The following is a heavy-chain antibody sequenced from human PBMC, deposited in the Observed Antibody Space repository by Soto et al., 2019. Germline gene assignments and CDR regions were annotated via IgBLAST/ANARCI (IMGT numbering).Heavy chain of an antibody. Sequence: ETLSLTCTVSGGSISSSSYYWGWIRQPPGKGLEWIGSIYYSGSTYYNPSLKSRVTISVDTSKNQFSLKLSSVTAADTAVYYCERHYLAVLAANLLDYYYGMNVWGQGATVTVSS. D-gene: IGHD2-15*01. V-gene: IGHV4-39*01. CDR2: IYYSGST. CDR3: ERHYLAVLAANLLDYYYGMNV. J-gene: IGHJ6*02. CDR1: GGSISSSSYY.